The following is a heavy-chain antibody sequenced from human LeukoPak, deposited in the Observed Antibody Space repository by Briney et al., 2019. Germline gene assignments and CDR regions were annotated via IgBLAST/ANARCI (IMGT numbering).Heavy chain of an antibody. Sequence: SGPTLVKPTQTLTLTCTLSGFSLSTSGVGVGWIRQPPGKALEWLALIYWNDDKRYSSSLKSRLTITKDTSKNQVVLIMTDMDSVDTATYYCAHRGGAVAGLYYFDYWGQGTLVTVSS. V-gene: IGHV2-5*01. J-gene: IGHJ4*02. D-gene: IGHD6-19*01. CDR3: AHRGGAVAGLYYFDY. CDR1: GFSLSTSGVG. CDR2: IYWNDDK.